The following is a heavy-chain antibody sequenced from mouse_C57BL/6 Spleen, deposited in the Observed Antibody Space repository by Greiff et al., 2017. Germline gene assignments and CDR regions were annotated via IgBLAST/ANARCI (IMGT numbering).Heavy chain of an antibody. Sequence: VQLQQSGAELVKPGASVKISCKASGYAFSSYWMNWVKQRPGKGLEWIGQIYPGDGDTNYNGKFKGKATLTADKSSSTAYMQLRSLTAEDSAVYFCARYDYDYEGFAYWGQGTLVTVSA. CDR1: GYAFSSYW. J-gene: IGHJ3*01. CDR2: IYPGDGDT. D-gene: IGHD2-4*01. V-gene: IGHV1-80*01. CDR3: ARYDYDYEGFAY.